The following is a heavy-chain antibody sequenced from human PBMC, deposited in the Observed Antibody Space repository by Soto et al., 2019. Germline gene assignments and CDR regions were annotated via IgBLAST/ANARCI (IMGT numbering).Heavy chain of an antibody. J-gene: IGHJ4*02. CDR3: NRDVYSGYDYGDY. CDR1: GFSFGLYT. CDR2: IRSRPYGGTT. D-gene: IGHD5-12*01. Sequence: EVQVVESGGGLVTPGRSLRLSCTMSGFSFGLYTINWFRQAPGKGLEWVGFIRSRPYGGTTEYAASVRGRFTISRDDSNSIAYLQMNSLKTEDTAVYYCNRDVYSGYDYGDYWGQGTLVTVSS. V-gene: IGHV3-49*05.